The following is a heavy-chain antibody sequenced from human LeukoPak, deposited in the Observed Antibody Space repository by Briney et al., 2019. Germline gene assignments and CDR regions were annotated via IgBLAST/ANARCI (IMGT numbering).Heavy chain of an antibody. CDR1: GYTFTGYY. CDR3: ARDREYYYDSSGYYLVY. Sequence: ASVKVSCKASGYTFTGYYMHWVRQAPGQGLEWMGWINPNSGGTNYAQKFQGRVTMTRDTSISTAYMELSRLRSDDTAVYYRARDREYYYDSSGYYLVYWGQGTLVTVSS. CDR2: INPNSGGT. J-gene: IGHJ4*02. V-gene: IGHV1-2*02. D-gene: IGHD3-22*01.